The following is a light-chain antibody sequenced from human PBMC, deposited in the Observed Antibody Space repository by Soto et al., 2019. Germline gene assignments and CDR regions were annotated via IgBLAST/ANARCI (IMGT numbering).Light chain of an antibody. J-gene: IGKJ1*01. Sequence: EIVLTQSPGTLSLSPGERATLSCRASQSVGSNSLAWYQQKPGQAPRLLIYGASSRTTGIPDRFSGSGSGTDFTLTISRLEPEDFAVYYCQQYGDSPTFGQGTKVDIK. CDR1: QSVGSNS. CDR2: GAS. CDR3: QQYGDSPT. V-gene: IGKV3-20*01.